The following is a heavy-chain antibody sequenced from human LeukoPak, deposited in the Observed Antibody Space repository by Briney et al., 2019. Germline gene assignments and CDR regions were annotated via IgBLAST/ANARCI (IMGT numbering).Heavy chain of an antibody. CDR3: ARVDYGDLHRPFDY. D-gene: IGHD4-17*01. Sequence: GASVKVSCKASGYTFTSYGISWVRQAPGQGLEWMGWISAYNGNTNYAQKLQGRVTMTTDTSTSTAYMELRCLRSDDTAVYYCARVDYGDLHRPFDYWGQGTLVTVSS. J-gene: IGHJ4*02. CDR1: GYTFTSYG. V-gene: IGHV1-18*01. CDR2: ISAYNGNT.